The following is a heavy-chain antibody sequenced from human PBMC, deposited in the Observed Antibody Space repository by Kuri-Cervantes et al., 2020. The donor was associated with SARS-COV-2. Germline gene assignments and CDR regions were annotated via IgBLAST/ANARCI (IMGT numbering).Heavy chain of an antibody. V-gene: IGHV3-64*04. CDR3: ARGYCSSTSCPPYYYYGMDV. D-gene: IGHD2-2*01. CDR2: ISSNGGSI. CDR1: GFTFSSYA. J-gene: IGHJ6*02. Sequence: GESLKISCSASGFTFSSYAMHWVRQAPGKGLEYVSAISSNGGSIYYADSVKGRFTISRDNAKNSLYLQMNSLRDEDTAVYYCARGYCSSTSCPPYYYYGMDVWGQGTTVTVSS.